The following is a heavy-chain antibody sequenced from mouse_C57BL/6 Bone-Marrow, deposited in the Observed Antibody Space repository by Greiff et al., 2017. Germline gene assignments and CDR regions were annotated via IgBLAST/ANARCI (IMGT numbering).Heavy chain of an antibody. V-gene: IGHV1-64*01. CDR1: GYTFTSYW. CDR2: IHPNSGST. CDR3: ARFIEGFAY. Sequence: QVQLQQPGAELVKPGASVKLSCKASGYTFTSYWMHWVKQRPGQGLEWIGMIHPNSGSTNYNEKFKSKATLTVDKSSSTAYMQLSRLTSEDSAVYYCARFIEGFAYWGQGTLVTVSA. J-gene: IGHJ3*01. D-gene: IGHD1-1*01.